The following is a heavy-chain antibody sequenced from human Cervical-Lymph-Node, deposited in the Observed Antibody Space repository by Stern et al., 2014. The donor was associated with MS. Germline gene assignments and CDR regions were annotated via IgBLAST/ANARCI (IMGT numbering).Heavy chain of an antibody. CDR3: ARDPTPPYCSGSGCYHFYYYGMDV. CDR2: ISHSGYT. CDR1: GGSISSGDW. D-gene: IGHD2-2*01. V-gene: IGHV4-4*02. Sequence: QLQLQESGPGLLKPSGTLSLTCAVSGGSISSGDWWSWVRQPPGKGLEWIGEISHSGYTNYNPSLKSRVTITLEKSKNQFSLELSSVTAEDTAMYYCARDPTPPYCSGSGCYHFYYYGMDVWGQGTTVTVSS. J-gene: IGHJ6*02.